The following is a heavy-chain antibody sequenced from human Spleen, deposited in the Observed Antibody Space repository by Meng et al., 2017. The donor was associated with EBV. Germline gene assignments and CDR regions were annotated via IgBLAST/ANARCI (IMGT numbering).Heavy chain of an antibody. Sequence: HVPLVHSGAEVKTPCTAVKASCKASGYRFTHYVIHWLRQAPGQRLEWLGWIHPGNGNTKYSQNFQGRVTITSDTSATAGYMELNSLKSEDTAIYYCARDVVAAVTYYSLDYWGKGTLVTVSS. CDR1: GYRFTHYV. J-gene: IGHJ4*02. V-gene: IGHV1-3*01. CDR2: IHPGNGNT. D-gene: IGHD2-15*01. CDR3: ARDVVAAVTYYSLDY.